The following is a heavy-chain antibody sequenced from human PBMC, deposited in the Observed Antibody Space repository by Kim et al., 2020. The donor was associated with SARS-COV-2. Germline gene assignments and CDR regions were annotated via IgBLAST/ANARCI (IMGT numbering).Heavy chain of an antibody. CDR2: IKQDGSEK. Sequence: GGSLRLSCAASGFTFSSYWMSWVRQAPGKGLEWVANIKQDGSEKYYVDSVKGRFTISRDNAKNSLYLQMNSLRAEDTAVYYCARDTHGGVLWFGELSFSWDVWGQGTTVTVSS. J-gene: IGHJ6*02. CDR3: ARDTHGGVLWFGELSFSWDV. V-gene: IGHV3-7*01. CDR1: GFTFSSYW. D-gene: IGHD3-10*01.